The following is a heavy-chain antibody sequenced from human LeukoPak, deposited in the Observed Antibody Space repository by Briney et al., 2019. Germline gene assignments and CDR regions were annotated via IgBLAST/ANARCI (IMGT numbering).Heavy chain of an antibody. V-gene: IGHV4-39*07. CDR1: GGSISSSSYY. D-gene: IGHD2-15*01. CDR3: ARGVVVAASAGMDV. J-gene: IGHJ6*02. CDR2: IYYSGST. Sequence: PSETLSLTCTVSGGSISSSSYYWGWIRQPPGKGLEWIGSIYYSGSTYYNPPLKSRVTISVDTSKNQFSLKLSSVTAADTAVYYCARGVVVAASAGMDVWGQGTTVTVSS.